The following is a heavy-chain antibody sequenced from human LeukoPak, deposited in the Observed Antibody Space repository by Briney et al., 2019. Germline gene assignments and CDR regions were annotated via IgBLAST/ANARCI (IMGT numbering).Heavy chain of an antibody. V-gene: IGHV4-30-4*08. D-gene: IGHD2-2*01. CDR2: IYYSGST. Sequence: TSQTLSLTCTVSGGSISSGDYYLSWIRHPPGKGLEWIGYIYYSGSTYYNPSLKSRVTISVDTSKNQFSLKLSSVTAADTAVYYCARDLCSSTSCHAWFDPWGQGTLVTVSS. J-gene: IGHJ5*02. CDR1: GGSISSGDYY. CDR3: ARDLCSSTSCHAWFDP.